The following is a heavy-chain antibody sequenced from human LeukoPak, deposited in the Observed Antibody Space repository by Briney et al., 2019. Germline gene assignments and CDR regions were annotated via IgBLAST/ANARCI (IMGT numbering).Heavy chain of an antibody. CDR1: GYSISSGYY. D-gene: IGHD3-16*01. CDR3: YFGGSSTI. CDR2: IYHSGST. J-gene: IGHJ4*02. Sequence: SSETLSLTCAVSGYSISSGYYWGWIRQPLGKGLEWIGSIYHSGSTYYNPSLKSRVTISVDTSKNQFSLKLSSVTAADTAVYYCYFGGSSTIWGQGTLVTVSS. V-gene: IGHV4-38-2*01.